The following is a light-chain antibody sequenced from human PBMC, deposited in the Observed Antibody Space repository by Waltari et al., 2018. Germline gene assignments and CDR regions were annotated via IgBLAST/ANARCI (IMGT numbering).Light chain of an antibody. CDR2: DAS. J-gene: IGKJ1*01. Sequence: DIVLTQSPPILSLSPGERATLSCRASQGVSNYLAWYQQKPGQAPRLLIYDASIRATGIPARVSGSGSGTDFTLTISSLEPEDFALYYCQQRSTWWTFGQGTKVDMK. CDR1: QGVSNY. CDR3: QQRSTWWT. V-gene: IGKV3-11*01.